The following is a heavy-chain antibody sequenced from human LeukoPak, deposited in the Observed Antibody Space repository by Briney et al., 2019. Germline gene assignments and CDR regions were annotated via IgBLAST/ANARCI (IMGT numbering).Heavy chain of an antibody. CDR2: ISSSSSYI. Sequence: GGSLRLSWAASGFTFSSYSMNWVRQAPGKGLEWVSSISSSSSYIYYADSVKGRFTISRDNAKNSLYLQMNSLRAEDTAVYYCASGSEVVIDYWGQGTLVTVSS. CDR3: ASGSEVVIDY. V-gene: IGHV3-21*01. CDR1: GFTFSSYS. J-gene: IGHJ4*02. D-gene: IGHD3-10*01.